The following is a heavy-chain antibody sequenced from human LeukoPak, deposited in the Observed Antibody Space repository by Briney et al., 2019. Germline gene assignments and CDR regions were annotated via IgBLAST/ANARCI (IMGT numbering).Heavy chain of an antibody. J-gene: IGHJ4*02. V-gene: IGHV4-38-2*01. CDR3: ARRDYDSGSLYYTY. CDR1: DYSISSGYY. Sequence: SETLSLTCAVSDYSISSGYYWGWIRQPPGKGLEWIGSIYHSGNTYYNPSLKSRVTISVDTSKNQFSLKLSSVTAADTAVYYCARRDYDSGSLYYTYWGQGTLVTVSS. CDR2: IYHSGNT. D-gene: IGHD3-10*01.